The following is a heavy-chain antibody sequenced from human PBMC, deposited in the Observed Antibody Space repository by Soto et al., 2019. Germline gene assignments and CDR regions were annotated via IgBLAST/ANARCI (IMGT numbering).Heavy chain of an antibody. CDR1: GYTFTGYY. CDR2: INPNSGGT. D-gene: IGHD6-19*01. Sequence: ASVKVSCKASGYTFTGYYMHWVRQAPGQGLEWMGWINPNSGGTNYAQKFQGWVTMTRDTSISTAYMELSRLRSDDTAVYYCARGGSGGRRFYNWFDPWGQVTLFTVSS. V-gene: IGHV1-2*04. J-gene: IGHJ5*02. CDR3: ARGGSGGRRFYNWFDP.